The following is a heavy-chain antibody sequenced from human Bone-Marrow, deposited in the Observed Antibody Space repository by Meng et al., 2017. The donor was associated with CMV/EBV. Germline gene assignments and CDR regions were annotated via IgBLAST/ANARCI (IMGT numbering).Heavy chain of an antibody. D-gene: IGHD1-26*01. V-gene: IGHV1-2*02. Sequence: ASVKVSCKASGYTFTGYYMHWVRQAPGQGLEWMVWINPNSGGTNYAQKLQGRVTMTTDTSTSTAYMELRSLRSDDTAVYYCARELVGATRAYFDYWGQGTLVTVSS. J-gene: IGHJ4*02. CDR1: GYTFTGYY. CDR2: INPNSGGT. CDR3: ARELVGATRAYFDY.